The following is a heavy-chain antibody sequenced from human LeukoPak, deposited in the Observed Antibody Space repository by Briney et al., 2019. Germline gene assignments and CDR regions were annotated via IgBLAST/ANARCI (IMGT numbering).Heavy chain of an antibody. V-gene: IGHV3-74*01. Sequence: GGSLRLSCAASGLTLSSYWVHWVRQAPGKGLVRVSHINTDGTATTYADSVKGRFTISRDNAKNTLYLQMNSLRAEGTAVYYCVRDSNLSFDYWGQRALVTVSS. CDR1: GLTLSSYW. J-gene: IGHJ4*02. D-gene: IGHD1-14*01. CDR2: INTDGTAT. CDR3: VRDSNLSFDY.